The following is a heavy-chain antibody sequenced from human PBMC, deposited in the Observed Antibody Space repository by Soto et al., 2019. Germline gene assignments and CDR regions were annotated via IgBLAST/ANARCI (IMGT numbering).Heavy chain of an antibody. Sequence: SVKVACKASGGTCSRYAISWVCQAPGQGLQLTGGIIAIFGTANYGKKLQGRVTITADESTSTAYMELSSLTSENTAVYYCARDQSPYRDISILYVMDVWGQGTKVTVSS. CDR2: IIAIFGTA. V-gene: IGHV1-69*13. CDR3: ARDQSPYRDISILYVMDV. J-gene: IGHJ6*02. D-gene: IGHD3-9*01. CDR1: GGTCSRYA.